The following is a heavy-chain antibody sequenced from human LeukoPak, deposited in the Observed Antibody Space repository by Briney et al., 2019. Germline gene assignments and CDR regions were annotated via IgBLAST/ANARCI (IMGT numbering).Heavy chain of an antibody. CDR1: GFTFSSYA. D-gene: IGHD2-2*02. CDR2: ISGSGGST. V-gene: IGHV3-23*01. Sequence: GRSLRLSCAASGFTFSSYAMHWVRQAPGKGLEWVSAISGSGGSTYYADSVKGRFTISRDNSKNTLYLQMNSLRAEDTAVYYCAKDRPRYCSSTSCYTGLDYWGQGTLVTVSS. CDR3: AKDRPRYCSSTSCYTGLDY. J-gene: IGHJ4*02.